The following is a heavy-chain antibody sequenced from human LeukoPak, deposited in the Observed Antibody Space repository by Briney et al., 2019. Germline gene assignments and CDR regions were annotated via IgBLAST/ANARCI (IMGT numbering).Heavy chain of an antibody. J-gene: IGHJ4*02. CDR2: ISGSGGST. Sequence: GGSLRLSCAASGFIFSSYAMSWVRQDPGKGLEWVSTISGSGGSTYYADSVKGRFTISRDNSKNTAYLQMNSLRAEDTAVYYCAKDRSCINDVRHGDFDYWGQGTLVTVSS. V-gene: IGHV3-23*01. CDR3: AKDRSCINDVRHGDFDY. CDR1: GFIFSSYA. D-gene: IGHD2-8*01.